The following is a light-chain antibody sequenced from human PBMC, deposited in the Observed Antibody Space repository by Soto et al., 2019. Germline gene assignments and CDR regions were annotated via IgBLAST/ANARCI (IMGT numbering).Light chain of an antibody. CDR1: QTISSH. CDR2: AAS. J-gene: IGKJ3*01. Sequence: IRMKMSLAALSAYKRDRITITCRPSQTISSHLNWYQQKQGKAPKLLIYAASSLQSGVPSRFSGSGSGTDFILTIISLLPAEDATYYSYQGHASLLMTFGHGTNADIK. CDR3: YQGHASLLMT. V-gene: IGKV1-39*01.